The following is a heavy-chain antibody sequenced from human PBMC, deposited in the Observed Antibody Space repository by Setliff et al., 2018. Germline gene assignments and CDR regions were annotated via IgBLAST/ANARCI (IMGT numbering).Heavy chain of an antibody. Sequence: PGGSLRLSCAGSGFTFSDSAMNWIRQAPGKGLEWVASIGYKGETYRGGRYRGRTTYHTYYADSVKGRFAISRDNSQRTVFLQMNSLRADDTATYYCAHIAGGGNSPRHDYWGQGTLVTVSS. CDR1: GFTFSDSA. D-gene: IGHD2-21*01. V-gene: IGHV3-23*03. J-gene: IGHJ4*02. CDR3: AHIAGGGNSPRHDY. CDR2: IGYKGETYRGGRYRGRTTYHT.